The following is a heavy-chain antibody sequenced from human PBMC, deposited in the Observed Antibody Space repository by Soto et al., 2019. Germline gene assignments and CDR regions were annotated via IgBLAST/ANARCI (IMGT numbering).Heavy chain of an antibody. CDR1: GYTLTELS. V-gene: IGHV1-24*01. CDR3: ATFWDSSGYFARNGFDY. D-gene: IGHD3-22*01. Sequence: GASVKVSCKVSGYTLTELSMHWVRQAPGKGFEWMGGFDPEDGETIYAQKFQGRVTMTEDTSTDTAYMELSSLRSEDTAVYYCATFWDSSGYFARNGFDYWGQGTLVTVSS. CDR2: FDPEDGET. J-gene: IGHJ4*02.